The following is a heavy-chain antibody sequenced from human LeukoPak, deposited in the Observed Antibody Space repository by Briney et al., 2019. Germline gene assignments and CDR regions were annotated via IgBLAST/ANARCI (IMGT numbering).Heavy chain of an antibody. D-gene: IGHD6-6*01. J-gene: IGHJ6*02. CDR1: GGSISSYY. CDR3: ARGPYSSSLGPPYYYYYGMDV. V-gene: IGHV4-4*07. Sequence: SETLSLTCTVSGGSISSYYWSWIRQPAGKGLEWIGRIYTSGSTNYNPSLKSRVTISVDTSKNQFSLKLSSVTAADTAVYYCARGPYSSSLGPPYYYYYGMDVWGQGTTVTVSS. CDR2: IYTSGST.